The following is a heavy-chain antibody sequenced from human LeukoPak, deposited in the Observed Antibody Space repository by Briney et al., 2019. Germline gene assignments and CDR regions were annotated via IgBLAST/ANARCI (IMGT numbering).Heavy chain of an antibody. CDR1: GGTFSSYA. Sequence: GASVKVSCKASGGTFSSYAISWVRQAPGQGLEWMGGIIPIFGTANYAQKFQGRVTITTDESTSTAYMELSSLRSEDTAVYYCASPGQQLVHYYFDYWGQGTLVTVSS. D-gene: IGHD6-13*01. CDR3: ASPGQQLVHYYFDY. CDR2: IIPIFGTA. J-gene: IGHJ4*02. V-gene: IGHV1-69*05.